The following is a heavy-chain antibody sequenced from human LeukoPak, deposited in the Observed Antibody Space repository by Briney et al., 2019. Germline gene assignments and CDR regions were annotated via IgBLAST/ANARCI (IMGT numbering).Heavy chain of an antibody. J-gene: IGHJ4*02. Sequence: PGGSLRLSCAASGFTFSSYWMSWVRQAPGKGLEWVANINQDGSENYYVDSVKGRFTISRDNAENSLYLQMNSLRAEDTAVYYCAAAYSSSGLSYWGQGTLVTVSS. CDR2: INQDGSEN. CDR3: AAAYSSSGLSY. V-gene: IGHV3-7*05. D-gene: IGHD6-6*01. CDR1: GFTFSSYW.